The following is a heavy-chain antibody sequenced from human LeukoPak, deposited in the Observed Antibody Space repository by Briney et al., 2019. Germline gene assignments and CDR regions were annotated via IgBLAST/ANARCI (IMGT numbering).Heavy chain of an antibody. Sequence: ASVKVSCKTSGYTFNNYGINWVRQAPGQGLEWVGWISGYNGNTNYAQKFQGRTTMTKDTPTSTGYMELRSLTSDDTAVFYCARYGGGDTWYAHFGMDAWGRGTTVTVSS. V-gene: IGHV1-18*01. D-gene: IGHD2-21*02. CDR3: ARYGGGDTWYAHFGMDA. CDR2: ISGYNGNT. CDR1: GYTFNNYG. J-gene: IGHJ6*02.